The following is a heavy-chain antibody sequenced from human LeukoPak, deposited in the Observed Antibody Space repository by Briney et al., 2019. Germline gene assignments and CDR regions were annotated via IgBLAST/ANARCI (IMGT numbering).Heavy chain of an antibody. CDR2: ISGSGGST. V-gene: IGHV3-23*01. J-gene: IGHJ4*02. D-gene: IGHD3-22*01. CDR1: GFTFSSYA. CDR3: AKDSSAPYYYDSSGYYTGTIDH. Sequence: GGSLRLSCAASGFTFSSYAMSWVRQAPGKGLEWVSAISGSGGSTYYADSVKGRFTISRDNSKNTLYLQMNSLRAEDTAVYYCAKDSSAPYYYDSSGYYTGTIDHWGQGTLVTVSS.